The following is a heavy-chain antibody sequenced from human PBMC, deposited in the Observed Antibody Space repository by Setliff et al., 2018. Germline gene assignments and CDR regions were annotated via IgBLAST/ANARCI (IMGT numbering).Heavy chain of an antibody. V-gene: IGHV4-34*01. CDR2: INHSGSS. CDR1: GGSISSYY. D-gene: IGHD1-26*01. J-gene: IGHJ4*02. Sequence: KTSETLSLTCTVSGGSISSYYWTWIRQPPGKGLEWIGEINHSGSSNYNPSLKSRVTISVDTSKNQFSLNLSSVTAADTAVYYCARGPRYSGSYYVNYWGQGTLVTVSS. CDR3: ARGPRYSGSYYVNY.